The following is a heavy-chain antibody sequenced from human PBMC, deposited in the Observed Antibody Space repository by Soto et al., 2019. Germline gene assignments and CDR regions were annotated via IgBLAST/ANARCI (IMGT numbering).Heavy chain of an antibody. CDR3: AHRPIVGAAI. Sequence: SETLSLTCAVFGGSISNSNWWTWVRQPPGKGLDWIGEIFHSGSTNYNSSLMGRVTISVDKANNQFSLKLSSVTAADTAVYYCAHRPIVGAAIWGQGTLVTAPQ. CDR2: IFHSGST. J-gene: IGHJ4*02. D-gene: IGHD1-26*01. CDR1: GGSISNSNW. V-gene: IGHV4-4*02.